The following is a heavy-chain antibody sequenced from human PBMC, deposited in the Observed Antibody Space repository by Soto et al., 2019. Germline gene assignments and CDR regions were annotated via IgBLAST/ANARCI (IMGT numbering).Heavy chain of an antibody. D-gene: IGHD2-15*01. J-gene: IGHJ6*03. CDR1: GFTFSDYY. CDR2: ISSSGSTI. V-gene: IGHV3-11*01. CDR3: ARGRYCSGGSCIYDYYYMDV. Sequence: GGSLRLSCAASGFTFSDYYMSWIRQAPGKGLEWVSYISSSGSTIYYADSVKGRFTISRDNAKNSLYLQMNSLRAEDTAVYYCARGRYCSGGSCIYDYYYMDVWGKGTTVTVSS.